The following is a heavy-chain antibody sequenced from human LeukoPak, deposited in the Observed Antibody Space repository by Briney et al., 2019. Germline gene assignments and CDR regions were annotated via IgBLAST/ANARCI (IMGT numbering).Heavy chain of an antibody. CDR1: GFTFSSYA. CDR2: ISGSGGNT. V-gene: IGHV3-23*01. CDR3: AKLMITLDDAFDI. Sequence: GGSLRLSCAASGFTFSSYAMTWVRQAPGKGLEWVSSISGSGGNTFYAGSVKGRFSTSRDNSKNTLYLQMNGLRAEDTAIYYCAKLMITLDDAFDIWGPGTMVTVSS. D-gene: IGHD3-16*01. J-gene: IGHJ3*02.